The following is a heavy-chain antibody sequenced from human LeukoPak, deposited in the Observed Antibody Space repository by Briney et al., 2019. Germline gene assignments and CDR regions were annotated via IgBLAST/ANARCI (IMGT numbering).Heavy chain of an antibody. CDR1: GGSISSSSYY. V-gene: IGHV4-39*07. Sequence: PSETLSLTCSVSGGSISSSSYYWGWIRQPPGKGLEWIGSTYYSGSTYHNPSLKSRVNMSIDKSKNQLSLELTSVTAADTAIYYCTRESGAFSPFGFWGQGTLVTVSS. CDR2: TYYSGST. D-gene: IGHD1-26*01. J-gene: IGHJ4*02. CDR3: TRESGAFSPFGF.